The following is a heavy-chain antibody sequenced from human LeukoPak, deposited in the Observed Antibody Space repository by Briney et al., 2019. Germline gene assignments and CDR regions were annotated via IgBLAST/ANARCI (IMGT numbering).Heavy chain of an antibody. CDR2: IYTGGST. D-gene: IGHD5-18*01. CDR3: ARDRGYSYGDDFDY. V-gene: IGHV4-61*02. J-gene: IGHJ4*02. CDR1: GGSISSGSYY. Sequence: SETLSLTCTVSGGSISSGSYYWSWIRQPAGKGLEWIGRIYTGGSTNYNPSLKSRVTISVDTSKNQFSLKLSSVTAADTAVYYCARDRGYSYGDDFDYWGQGTLVTVSS.